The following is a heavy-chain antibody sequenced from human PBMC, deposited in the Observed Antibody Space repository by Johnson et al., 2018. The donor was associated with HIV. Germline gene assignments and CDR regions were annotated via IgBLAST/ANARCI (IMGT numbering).Heavy chain of an antibody. CDR3: TSQPHNWNYGGGAFDI. CDR1: GFIFSNYW. Sequence: VQLVESGGGLVQPGRSLRLSCAVSGFIFSNYWMEWVRQAPGKGLEWVGRIKSKNDGGTTDYAAPVKGRFTISRDDSKNTLYLQMNSLKTEDTAVYYCTSQPHNWNYGGGAFDIWGQGTMVTVSS. V-gene: IGHV3-15*01. D-gene: IGHD1-7*01. J-gene: IGHJ3*02. CDR2: IKSKNDGGTT.